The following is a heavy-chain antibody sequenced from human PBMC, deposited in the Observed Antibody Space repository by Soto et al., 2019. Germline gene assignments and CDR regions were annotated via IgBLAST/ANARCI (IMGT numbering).Heavy chain of an antibody. CDR3: VKGGYDFWSGYYIWFDP. CDR2: ISSNGGST. Sequence: PVGSLRLSCSASGFTFSSYAMHWVRQAPGKGLEYVSAISSNGGSTYYADSAKGRLTISRDNSKNTLYLQMSSLRAEDTAVYYCVKGGYDFWSGYYIWFDPWGQGTLVTVSS. CDR1: GFTFSSYA. D-gene: IGHD3-3*01. V-gene: IGHV3-64D*06. J-gene: IGHJ5*02.